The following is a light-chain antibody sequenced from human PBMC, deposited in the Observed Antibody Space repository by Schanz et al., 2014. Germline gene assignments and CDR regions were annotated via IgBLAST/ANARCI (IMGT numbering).Light chain of an antibody. V-gene: IGLV3-1*01. CDR2: QDT. CDR1: KLGDKY. Sequence: SYELTQPPSVSASPGQTASITCSGDKLGDKYACWYQQKPGQSPVQVIYQDTKRPSGIPERFSGSNSGNTATLTISGTQAMDEADYYCQAWDSNTAWVFGGGTKLT. CDR3: QAWDSNTAWV. J-gene: IGLJ3*02.